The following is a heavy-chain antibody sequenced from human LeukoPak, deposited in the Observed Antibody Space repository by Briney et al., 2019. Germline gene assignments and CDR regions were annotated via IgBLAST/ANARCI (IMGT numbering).Heavy chain of an antibody. V-gene: IGHV3-66*01. CDR3: ARGYCSGGSCYTYSYDY. Sequence: PGGSLRLSCAASGFTVSSNYMSWVRQAPGKGLEWVSVIYSGGSTYYADFVKGRFTISRDNSKNTLYLQMNSLRAEDTAVYYCARGYCSGGSCYTYSYDYWGQGTLVTVSS. J-gene: IGHJ4*02. CDR1: GFTVSSNY. CDR2: IYSGGST. D-gene: IGHD2-15*01.